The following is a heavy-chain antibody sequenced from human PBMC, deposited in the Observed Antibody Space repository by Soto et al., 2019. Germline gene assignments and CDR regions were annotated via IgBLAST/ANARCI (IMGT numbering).Heavy chain of an antibody. V-gene: IGHV4-31*03. J-gene: IGHJ4*02. CDR2: IYDSGST. Sequence: HSETLSLTCTVSGGSISGGTYYWTWIRQHPGKGLEWIGYIYDSGSTYYSPSLKSRVTMSVDTSKNQFSLKLRSVTAADTAVYYCASNLPNNDDSAGYSAFWGQGTQVTVSS. D-gene: IGHD3-22*01. CDR1: GGSISGGTYY. CDR3: ASNLPNNDDSAGYSAF.